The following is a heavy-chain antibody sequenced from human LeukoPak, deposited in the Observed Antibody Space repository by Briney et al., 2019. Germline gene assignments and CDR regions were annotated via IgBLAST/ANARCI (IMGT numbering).Heavy chain of an antibody. CDR1: GFTFSSYS. Sequence: GGSLRLSCAASGFTFSSYSMNWVRQAPGKGLEWVSSISSSSSYIYYADSVKGRFTISRDNAKNSLYLQMNSLRAEDTAVYYCARGSYYYDSSGYRIDYWGQGTLVTVSS. CDR3: ARGSYYYDSSGYRIDY. V-gene: IGHV3-21*01. D-gene: IGHD3-22*01. CDR2: ISSSSSYI. J-gene: IGHJ4*02.